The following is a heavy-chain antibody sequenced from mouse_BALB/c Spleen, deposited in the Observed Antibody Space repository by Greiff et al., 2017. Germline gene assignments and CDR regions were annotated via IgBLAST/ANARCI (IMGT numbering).Heavy chain of an antibody. CDR3: ASSYEDYAMDY. Sequence: DVQLQESGPGLVKPSQSLSLTCTVTGYSITSDYAWNWIRQFPGNKLEWMGYISYSGSTSYNPSLKSRISITRDTSKNQFFLQLNSVTTEDTATYYCASSYEDYAMDYWGQGTSVTVSS. V-gene: IGHV3-2*02. CDR2: ISYSGST. J-gene: IGHJ4*01. D-gene: IGHD1-1*01. CDR1: GYSITSDYA.